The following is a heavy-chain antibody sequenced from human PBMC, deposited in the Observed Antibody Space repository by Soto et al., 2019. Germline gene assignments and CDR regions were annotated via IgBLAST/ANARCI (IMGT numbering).Heavy chain of an antibody. V-gene: IGHV3-33*01. CDR2: IWYDGSNK. Sequence: QVQLVESGGGVVQPGRSLRLSCAASGFTFSSYGMHWVRQAPGRGLEWVAVIWYDGSNKYYADSVKGRFTISRDNSKNTLYLQMNSLRAEDTAVYYCARGYVGALDYWGQGTLVTVSS. D-gene: IGHD1-26*01. J-gene: IGHJ4*02. CDR3: ARGYVGALDY. CDR1: GFTFSSYG.